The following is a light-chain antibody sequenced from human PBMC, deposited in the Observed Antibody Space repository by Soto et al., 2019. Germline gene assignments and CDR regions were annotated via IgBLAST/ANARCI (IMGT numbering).Light chain of an antibody. CDR3: QQYNNWPLWT. J-gene: IGKJ1*01. V-gene: IGKV3-15*01. Sequence: EIVMTQSPATLSVSAVERSTLSWGASQSVSSNLAWYQQKPGQAPRLLIYGASTRATGIPARFSGSGSGTEFTLTISSLQSEDFAVYYCQQYNNWPLWTFGQGTKVDIK. CDR1: QSVSSN. CDR2: GAS.